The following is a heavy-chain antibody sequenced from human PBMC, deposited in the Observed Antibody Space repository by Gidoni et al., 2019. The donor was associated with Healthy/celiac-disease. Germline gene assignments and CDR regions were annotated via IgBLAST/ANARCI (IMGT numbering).Heavy chain of an antibody. V-gene: IGHV3-21*01. CDR2: ISSSSSYI. Sequence: EVQLVESGGGLVKPGGSLRLSCAASGFTFSSYSMNWVRQAPGKGLEWISSISSSSSYIYYADSVKGRFTISRDNAKNSLYLQMNSLRAEDTAVYYCARDLRRDDFWSGSMNWFDPWGQGTLVTVSS. CDR1: GFTFSSYS. J-gene: IGHJ5*02. D-gene: IGHD3-3*01. CDR3: ARDLRRDDFWSGSMNWFDP.